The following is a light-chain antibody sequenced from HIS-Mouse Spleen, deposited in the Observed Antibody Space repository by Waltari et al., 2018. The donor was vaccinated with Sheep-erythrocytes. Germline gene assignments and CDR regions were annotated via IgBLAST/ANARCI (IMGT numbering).Light chain of an antibody. V-gene: IGKV1-12*01. CDR1: QGISSW. CDR2: AAS. J-gene: IGKJ1*01. CDR3: QQANSFSPT. Sequence: DIQMTQSPSSVSASVGDRVTITCRASQGISSWLGWYQQKPGKAPKLLIYAASSLQSGVPSRFSGSGSGTDFTLTISSLQHEDFATYYCQQANSFSPTFGQGTKVEIK.